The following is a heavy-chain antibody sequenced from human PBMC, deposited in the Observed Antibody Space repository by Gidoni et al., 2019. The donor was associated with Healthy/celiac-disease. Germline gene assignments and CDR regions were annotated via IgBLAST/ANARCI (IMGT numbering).Heavy chain of an antibody. D-gene: IGHD3-10*01. Sequence: QVTLKESGPVLVKPTETLTLTCTVSGFSLSNARMGVSWIRQPPGKALEWLAHIFSNDEKSYSTSLKSRLTISKDTSKSQVVLTMTNMDPVDTATYYCARMGLWFGELPFDYWGQGTLVTVSS. V-gene: IGHV2-26*01. J-gene: IGHJ4*02. CDR1: GFSLSNARMG. CDR2: IFSNDEK. CDR3: ARMGLWFGELPFDY.